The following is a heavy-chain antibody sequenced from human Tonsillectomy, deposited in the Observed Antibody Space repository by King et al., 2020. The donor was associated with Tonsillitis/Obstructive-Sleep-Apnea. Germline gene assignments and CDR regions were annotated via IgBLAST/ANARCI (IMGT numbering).Heavy chain of an antibody. Sequence: QLVQSGAEVKKTGSSVKVSCKASGGTFSSYAISWVRQAPGQGLEWMGRVIPTVGIEKYAQQFQGRVTISADISTTNAYMELSSLRSEDTAVYYCAREGTGRGSRGHNLFDSWGQGTLVTVSS. J-gene: IGHJ5*01. V-gene: IGHV1-69*04. CDR1: GGTFSSYA. CDR3: AREGTGRGSRGHNLFDS. D-gene: IGHD2-2*01. CDR2: VIPTVGIE.